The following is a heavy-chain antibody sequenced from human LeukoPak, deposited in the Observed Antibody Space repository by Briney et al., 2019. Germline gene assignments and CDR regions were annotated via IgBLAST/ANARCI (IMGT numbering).Heavy chain of an antibody. CDR3: AREYSSSSGRAFDI. Sequence: GSLRLSCVASGFPFSSYSMNWVRQAPGKGLEWVSYISSSSAAIYYADSVKGRFTISRDNAKSSLYLQMNSLRAEDTALYYCAREYSSSSGRAFDIWGQGTMVTVSS. CDR1: GFPFSSYS. D-gene: IGHD6-6*01. CDR2: ISSSSAAI. J-gene: IGHJ3*02. V-gene: IGHV3-48*01.